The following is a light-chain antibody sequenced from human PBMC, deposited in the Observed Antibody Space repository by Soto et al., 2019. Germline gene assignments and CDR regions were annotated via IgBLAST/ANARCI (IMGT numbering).Light chain of an antibody. V-gene: IGKV3-15*01. CDR2: AAS. J-gene: IGKJ1*01. Sequence: MTQSPSSLSASVGDRVTITSQASQYLRNDVNWYQQNXGQAPRXXIYAASPRDTGIPALFSGSGSETEFTLTISSLQSEDLEVYYCQQYANWTKTFGQGTKVDIK. CDR3: QQYANWTKT. CDR1: QYLRND.